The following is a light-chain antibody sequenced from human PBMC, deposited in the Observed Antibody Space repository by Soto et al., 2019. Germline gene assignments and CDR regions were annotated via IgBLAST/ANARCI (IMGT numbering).Light chain of an antibody. CDR2: KAS. V-gene: IGKV1-5*03. CDR3: QQYKSYSSWT. Sequence: DSQMTQSPSTLSASVGDRVTITCRASQTISSWLAWYQQKPGKAPKLLIYKASSLESGVPLRFSGSGSGTEFTLTINSLQPEDFATYYCQQYKSYSSWTFGQGTMVDI. J-gene: IGKJ1*01. CDR1: QTISSW.